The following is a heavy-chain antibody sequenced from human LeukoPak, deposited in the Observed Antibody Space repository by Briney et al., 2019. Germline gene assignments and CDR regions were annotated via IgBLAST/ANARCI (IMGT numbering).Heavy chain of an antibody. V-gene: IGHV3-23*01. CDR3: ARDLSAWDSSGYYGFDY. J-gene: IGHJ4*02. Sequence: GRSLRLSCAASGFTFSTYAMHWVRQAPGKGLEWVSAISGSGGSTYYADSVKGRFTISRDNSKNTLYLQMNSLRAEDTAVYYCARDLSAWDSSGYYGFDYWGQGTLVTVSS. D-gene: IGHD3-22*01. CDR1: GFTFSTYA. CDR2: ISGSGGST.